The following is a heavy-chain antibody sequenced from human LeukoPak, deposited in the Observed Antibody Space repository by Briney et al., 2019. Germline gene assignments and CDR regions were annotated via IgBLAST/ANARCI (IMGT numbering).Heavy chain of an antibody. CDR1: GFTFSNAW. CDR3: TTDTSGDDY. V-gene: IGHV3-15*04. CDR2: IESKTDGGTT. J-gene: IGHJ4*02. Sequence: GGSLRLSCAASGFTFSNAWMSWVRQAPGKRLKWVGRIESKTDGGTTDYAAPVKGRFTISRDDSKNTLYLQMNSLKTEDTAVYYCTTDTSGDDYWGQGTLVTVSS. D-gene: IGHD7-27*01.